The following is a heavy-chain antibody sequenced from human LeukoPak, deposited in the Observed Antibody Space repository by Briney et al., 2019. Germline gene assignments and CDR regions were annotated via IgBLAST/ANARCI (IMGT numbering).Heavy chain of an antibody. J-gene: IGHJ6*03. CDR2: INPNSGGT. CDR3: ARADSGYDARLDYYYYYMDV. Sequence: ASVKVSCKASGYTFTGYYMHWVRQAPGQGLEWMGWINPNSGGTNYAQKFQGRVTMTRDTSINTAYMELSRLRSDDTAVYYCARADSGYDARLDYYYYYMDVWGKGTTVTVSS. V-gene: IGHV1-2*02. CDR1: GYTFTGYY. D-gene: IGHD5-12*01.